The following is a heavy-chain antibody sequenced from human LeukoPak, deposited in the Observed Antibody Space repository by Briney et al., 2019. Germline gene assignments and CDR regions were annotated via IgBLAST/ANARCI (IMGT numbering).Heavy chain of an antibody. CDR1: GGSISSSSYS. D-gene: IGHD6-19*01. CDR3: ARISAVAVFGY. J-gene: IGHJ4*02. V-gene: IGHV4-39*01. Sequence: PSETLSLTCTVSGGSISSSSYSWGWIRQPPGKGLEWIGSIYYSGSTYYNPSLKSRVTISVDTSKNQFSLKLSSVTAADTAVYYCARISAVAVFGYWGQGTLVTVPS. CDR2: IYYSGST.